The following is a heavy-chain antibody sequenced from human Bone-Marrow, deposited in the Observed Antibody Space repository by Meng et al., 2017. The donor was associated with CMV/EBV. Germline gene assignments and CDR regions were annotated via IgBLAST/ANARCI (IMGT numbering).Heavy chain of an antibody. CDR3: AIFPRRGYCSSTSCDRLWDY. V-gene: IGHV1-8*01. Sequence: ASVKVSCKASGYTFTSYDINWVRQATGQGLEWMGWMNPNSGNTGYAQKFQGRVTMTRNTSISTAYMELSSLRSEDTAVYYCAIFPRRGYCSSTSCDRLWDYWGQGTLVTVSS. D-gene: IGHD2-2*01. CDR2: MNPNSGNT. CDR1: GYTFTSYD. J-gene: IGHJ4*02.